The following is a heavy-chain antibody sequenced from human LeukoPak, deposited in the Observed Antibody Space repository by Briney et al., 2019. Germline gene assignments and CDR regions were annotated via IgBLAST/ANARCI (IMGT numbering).Heavy chain of an antibody. Sequence: GGSLRLSCAASGFTFSPYWMHWVRQVPGRGLVWVSDINSDGTITHYADSVKGRFTVSRDNAQDTLYLQMNSLRAEDTAVYYCARGTALQDYWGQGTLVTVSS. CDR1: GFTFSPYW. CDR2: INSDGTIT. CDR3: ARGTALQDY. V-gene: IGHV3-74*01. J-gene: IGHJ4*02. D-gene: IGHD2-2*02.